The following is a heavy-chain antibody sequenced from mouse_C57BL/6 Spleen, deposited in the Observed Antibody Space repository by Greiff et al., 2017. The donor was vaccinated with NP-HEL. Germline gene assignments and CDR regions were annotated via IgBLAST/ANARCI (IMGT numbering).Heavy chain of an antibody. Sequence: DVQLQESGGGLVQPGGSLKLSCAASGFTFRDAWMYWVRQSPETGLEWVADIINKANNHATYYAESVKGRFTISRDDSKSSVYLQMNSLRAEDTGIDYCRYYGSPDYWGQGTTLTVSS. CDR1: GFTFRDAW. CDR3: RYYGSPDY. V-gene: IGHV6-6*01. CDR2: IINKANNHAT. J-gene: IGHJ2*01. D-gene: IGHD1-1*01.